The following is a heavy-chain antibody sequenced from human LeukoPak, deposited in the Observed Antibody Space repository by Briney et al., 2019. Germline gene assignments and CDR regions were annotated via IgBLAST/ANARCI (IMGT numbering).Heavy chain of an antibody. CDR2: IYYSGST. Sequence: SETLSLTCTVSGGSISSSSYYWGWIRQPPGKGLEWIGSIYYSGSTYYNPSLKSRVTISVDTSKNQFSLKLSSVTAADTAVYYCARHPIVATIQNAFDIWGQGTIVTVSS. CDR3: ARHPIVATIQNAFDI. J-gene: IGHJ3*02. CDR1: GGSISSSSYY. D-gene: IGHD5-12*01. V-gene: IGHV4-39*01.